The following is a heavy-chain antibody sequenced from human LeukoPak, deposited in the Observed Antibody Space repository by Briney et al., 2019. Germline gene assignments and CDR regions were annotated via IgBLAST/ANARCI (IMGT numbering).Heavy chain of an antibody. CDR3: ARGSIFSEVDWFDP. J-gene: IGHJ5*02. Sequence: SETLSLTCTVSGGSISSYFWSWIRQPPGKGLEWIGYIYTSGSTNHNPSLKSRVTISVDTSKNQFSLRLTSVTAADTAVYYCARGSIFSEVDWFDPWGQGTLVTVSS. CDR1: GGSISSYF. V-gene: IGHV4-4*09. CDR2: IYTSGST. D-gene: IGHD3-9*01.